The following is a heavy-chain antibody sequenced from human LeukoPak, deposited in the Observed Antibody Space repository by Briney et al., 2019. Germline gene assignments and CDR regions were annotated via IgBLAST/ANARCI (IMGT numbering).Heavy chain of an antibody. J-gene: IGHJ4*02. V-gene: IGHV1-2*06. CDR1: GYTFTGYY. CDR2: INPNSGGT. Sequence: RASVKVSCKASGYTFTGYYMHWVRQAPGQGLEWMGRINPNSGGTDYAQKFQGRVAMTRDTSITTAYMELSRLTSDDTAVYYCAKDLGPIAVAGTFIDDWGQGTLVTVSS. CDR3: AKDLGPIAVAGTFIDD. D-gene: IGHD6-19*01.